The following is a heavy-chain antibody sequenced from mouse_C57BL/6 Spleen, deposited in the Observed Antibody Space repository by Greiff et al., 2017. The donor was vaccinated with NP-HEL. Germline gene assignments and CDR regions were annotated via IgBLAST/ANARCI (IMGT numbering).Heavy chain of an antibody. CDR3: ARKDYGSNFDY. CDR2: IDPSDSYT. J-gene: IGHJ2*01. D-gene: IGHD1-1*01. V-gene: IGHV1-50*01. CDR1: GYTFTSYW. Sequence: QVQLKQPGAELVKPGASVKLSCKASGYTFTSYWMQWVKQRPGQGLEWIGEIDPSDSYTNYNQKFKGKATLTVDTSSSTAYMQLSSLTSEDSAVYYCARKDYGSNFDYWGQGTTLTVSS.